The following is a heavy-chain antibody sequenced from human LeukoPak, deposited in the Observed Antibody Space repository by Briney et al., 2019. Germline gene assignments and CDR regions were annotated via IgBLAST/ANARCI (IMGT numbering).Heavy chain of an antibody. V-gene: IGHV4-30-4*08. D-gene: IGHD3-22*01. CDR2: IYYSGST. CDR1: GGSISSGDDY. Sequence: SETLSLTCTVSGGSISSGDDYWSWIRQPPGKGLEWIGYIYYSGSTYYNPSLKSRVTISVDTSKNQFSLKLSSVTAADTAVYYCARFPYYYDSSGYSTLNWFDPWGQGTLVTVSS. CDR3: ARFPYYYDSSGYSTLNWFDP. J-gene: IGHJ5*02.